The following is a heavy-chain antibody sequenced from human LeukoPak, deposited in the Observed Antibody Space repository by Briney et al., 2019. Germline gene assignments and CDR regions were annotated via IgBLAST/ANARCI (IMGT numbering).Heavy chain of an antibody. D-gene: IGHD6-19*01. CDR2: ITSDGSST. CDR1: GFTFSTYW. Sequence: GGSLRLSCAASGFTFSTYWRHWVRQAPGKGLVWLSRITSDGSSTSYADSVKGRFTISRDNAKNTLYLQMNNLRSDDTAVYYCARMYSSDWTHFDYWGQGTLVTVSS. CDR3: ARMYSSDWTHFDY. V-gene: IGHV3-74*01. J-gene: IGHJ4*02.